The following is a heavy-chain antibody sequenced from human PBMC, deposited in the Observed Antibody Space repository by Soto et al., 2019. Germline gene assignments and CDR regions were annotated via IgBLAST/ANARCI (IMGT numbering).Heavy chain of an antibody. V-gene: IGHV4-59*01. CDR1: GGSISSYY. CDR2: IYYSGST. D-gene: IGHD6-13*01. CDR3: ARGYSSSWNYYYYYMDV. Sequence: PSETLSLTCTVSGGSISSYYWSWIRQPPGKRLEWIGYIYYSGSTNYNPSLKSRVTISVDTSKNQFSLKLSSVTAADTAVYYCARGYSSSWNYYYYYMDVWGKGTTVTVSS. J-gene: IGHJ6*03.